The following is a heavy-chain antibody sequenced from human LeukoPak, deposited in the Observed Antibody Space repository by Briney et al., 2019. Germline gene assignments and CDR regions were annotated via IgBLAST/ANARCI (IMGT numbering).Heavy chain of an antibody. CDR3: ARDLVYCSGGCRPPHYYYYGMDV. Sequence: SETLSLTCTVSGGSISSYYWSWIPQPPGKGLEWIGYIYYSGSTNYNPSLKSRVTISVDTSKNQFSLKLSSVTAADTAVYYRARDLVYCSGGCRPPHYYYYGMDVWGQGTTVTVSS. CDR2: IYYSGST. D-gene: IGHD2-15*01. J-gene: IGHJ6*02. CDR1: GGSISSYY. V-gene: IGHV4-59*01.